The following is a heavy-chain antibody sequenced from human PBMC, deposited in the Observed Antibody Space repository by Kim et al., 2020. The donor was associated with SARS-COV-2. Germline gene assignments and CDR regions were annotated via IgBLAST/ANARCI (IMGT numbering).Heavy chain of an antibody. D-gene: IGHD3-10*02. J-gene: IGHJ4*02. Sequence: KHYVDSVKGRFTRSRDNAKNSLYLQMSSLRAEDTAIYYCAALDAAHVPGGIWGQGTLVSVSS. CDR2: K. V-gene: IGHV3-7*01. CDR3: AALDAAHVPGGI.